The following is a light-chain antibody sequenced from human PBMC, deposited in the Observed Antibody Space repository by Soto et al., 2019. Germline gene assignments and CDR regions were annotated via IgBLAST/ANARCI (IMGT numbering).Light chain of an antibody. CDR1: QSISYW. J-gene: IGKJ1*01. Sequence: DIQMTQSPSTLSASVGDRVTLTCRASQSISYWLAWYQQKPGKAPKVLIYDASSLERGVPSRFSGSGSGTEFTLTISSLQSEDFAVYYCQQYNNWPRTFGQGTKVDIK. CDR2: DAS. CDR3: QQYNNWPRT. V-gene: IGKV1-5*01.